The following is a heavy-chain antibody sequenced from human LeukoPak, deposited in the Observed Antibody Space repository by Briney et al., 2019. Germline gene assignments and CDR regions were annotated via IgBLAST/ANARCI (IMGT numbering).Heavy chain of an antibody. J-gene: IGHJ4*02. V-gene: IGHV4-61*08. CDR2: IYYSGST. CDR3: ARESGGLLPFDY. CDR1: GGSISSGGYS. D-gene: IGHD1-26*01. Sequence: SETLSLTCTVSGGSISSGGYSWSWLRQHPGKGLEWIGYIYYSGSTNYNPSLKSRVTISVETSKNQFSLKLSSVTAADTAVYYCARESGGLLPFDYWGQGTLVTVSS.